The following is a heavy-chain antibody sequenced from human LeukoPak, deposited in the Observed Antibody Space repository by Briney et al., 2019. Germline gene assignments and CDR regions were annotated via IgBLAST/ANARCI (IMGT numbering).Heavy chain of an antibody. V-gene: IGHV4-31*03. Sequence: SETLSLTCTVSGGSISSGGYYWSWIRQHPGKGLEWIGYIYYSGSTYYNPSLKSRVTISVDTSKNQFSLKLSSVTAADTAVYYCARVRATGSGAPFDYWGQGTLVTVSS. J-gene: IGHJ4*02. D-gene: IGHD3-10*01. CDR3: ARVRATGSGAPFDY. CDR2: IYYSGST. CDR1: GGSISSGGYY.